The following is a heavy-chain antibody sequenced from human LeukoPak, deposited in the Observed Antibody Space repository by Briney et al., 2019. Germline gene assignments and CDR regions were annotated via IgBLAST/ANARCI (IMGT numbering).Heavy chain of an antibody. V-gene: IGHV3-23*01. Sequence: GGSLRLSCAASGFTFSSYAMSWVRQAPGKGLEWVSGMSGSGVNTDYADSVKGRFTISRDNSKNTLYLQMNSLRAEDTAVYYCARSDTSNYYYYMDVWGKGTTVTVSS. CDR3: ARSDTSNYYYYMDV. CDR2: MSGSGVNT. CDR1: GFTFSSYA. D-gene: IGHD5-18*01. J-gene: IGHJ6*03.